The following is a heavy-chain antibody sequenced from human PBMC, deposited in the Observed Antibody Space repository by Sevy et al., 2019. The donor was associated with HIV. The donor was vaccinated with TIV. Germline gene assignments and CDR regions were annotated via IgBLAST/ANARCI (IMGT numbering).Heavy chain of an antibody. CDR1: GFTFSSAW. V-gene: IGHV3-15*01. CDR2: IKSEFEGGVI. D-gene: IGHD5-12*01. CDR3: ITDPAYRGYDEEVINYYFYGMDV. Sequence: GGSLRLSCTAPGFTFSSAWMSGVRQAPGKGREWVGRIKSEFEGGVIDYGAPVKGRFTISREDSKNTVYLHMNSLKTEDTAVYYCITDPAYRGYDEEVINYYFYGMDVWGQGTTVTVSS. J-gene: IGHJ6*02.